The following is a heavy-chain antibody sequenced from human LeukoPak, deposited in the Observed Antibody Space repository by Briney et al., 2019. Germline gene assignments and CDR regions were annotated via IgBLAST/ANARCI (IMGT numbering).Heavy chain of an antibody. V-gene: IGHV4-59*11. J-gene: IGHJ5*02. CDR3: ARDHEVITRSVGHCFAP. D-gene: IGHD4-23*01. Sequence: SETLSLTCTVSGGSISGHYWSWIRQPPGKGLEWIGYIHYSWSTKYNPSLKSRVTISLDTSKSQFSLTLTSVTAAVTVFYYCARDHEVITRSVGHCFAPWGQGTLVTVSS. CDR1: GGSISGHY. CDR2: IHYSWST.